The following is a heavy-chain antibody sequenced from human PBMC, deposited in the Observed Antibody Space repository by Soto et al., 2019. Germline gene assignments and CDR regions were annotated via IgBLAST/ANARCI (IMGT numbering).Heavy chain of an antibody. D-gene: IGHD1-20*01. CDR1: SASINSGDYY. CDR2: IDYIVRT. Sequence: QVQLQESGPGLVKPSETLSLTCTVSSASINSGDYYWSWIRQHPGKGLEWIGDIDYIVRTSFNPSLKRRVTISVDTSKNQFSLWLHSVTAADTAMYFCARDNLNDGGAFDYWGQGTLVTVSS. J-gene: IGHJ4*02. V-gene: IGHV4-31*03. CDR3: ARDNLNDGGAFDY.